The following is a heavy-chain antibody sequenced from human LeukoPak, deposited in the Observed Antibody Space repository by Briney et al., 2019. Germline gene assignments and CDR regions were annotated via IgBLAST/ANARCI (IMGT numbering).Heavy chain of an antibody. CDR3: AGAGSITMIHWAFDI. Sequence: ASVKVSCKASGNTFTNYYVHWVRQAPGQGLEWMGIINPSGGSTTYAQKFQGRVTMTRDTSASTVYMELSSLRSADTAIYYCAGAGSITMIHWAFDIWGQGTVVTVSS. CDR1: GNTFTNYY. CDR2: INPSGGST. J-gene: IGHJ3*02. V-gene: IGHV1-46*01. D-gene: IGHD3-22*01.